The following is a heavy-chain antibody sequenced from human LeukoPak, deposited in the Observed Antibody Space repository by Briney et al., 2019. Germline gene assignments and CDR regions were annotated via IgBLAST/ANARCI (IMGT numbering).Heavy chain of an antibody. V-gene: IGHV3-21*01. D-gene: IGHD2-21*01. J-gene: IGHJ5*02. CDR1: GFTFSSYS. CDR2: ISSSSSYI. CDR3: ARSSMSGDAWFDP. Sequence: GGSLRLSCAASGFTFSSYSMNWVRQAPGKGLEWVSSISSSSSYIYYADSVKGRFTISRDNAKNSLYQQMNSLRAEDTAVYYCARSSMSGDAWFDPWGQGTLVTVSS.